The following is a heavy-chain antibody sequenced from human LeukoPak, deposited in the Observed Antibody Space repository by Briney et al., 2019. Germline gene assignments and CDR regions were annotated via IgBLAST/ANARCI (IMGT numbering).Heavy chain of an antibody. J-gene: IGHJ6*02. V-gene: IGHV1-8*01. Sequence: ASVKVSCKASGYTFTSYDINWVRQATGRGLEWMGWMNPNSGNTGYAQTFQGRVTMTRNTSISTAYMELSSLRSEDTAVYYCARAATLLRYFDWLLAVYYYYGMDVWGQGTTVTVSS. CDR2: MNPNSGNT. D-gene: IGHD3-9*01. CDR1: GYTFTSYD. CDR3: ARAATLLRYFDWLLAVYYYYGMDV.